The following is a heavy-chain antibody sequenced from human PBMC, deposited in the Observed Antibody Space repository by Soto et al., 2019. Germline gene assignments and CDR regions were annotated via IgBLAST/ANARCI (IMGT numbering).Heavy chain of an antibody. CDR1: GFTFSSYA. Sequence: GGSLRLSCAASGFTFSSYAMHWVRQAPGKGLEWVAVISYDGSNKYYADSVKGRFTISRDNSKNTLYLQMNSLRAEDTAVYYCARVSPSYCTNGVCSGNWFDPWGQGTLVTVSS. J-gene: IGHJ5*02. CDR3: ARVSPSYCTNGVCSGNWFDP. CDR2: ISYDGSNK. D-gene: IGHD2-8*01. V-gene: IGHV3-30-3*01.